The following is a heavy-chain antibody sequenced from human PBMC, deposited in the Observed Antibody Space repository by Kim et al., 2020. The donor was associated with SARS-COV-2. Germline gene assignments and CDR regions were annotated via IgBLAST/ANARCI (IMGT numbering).Heavy chain of an antibody. CDR3: ARSPSHDYGGQDWYFDI. Sequence: SETLSLTCTVPGGSISSYYWHWMRQPPGKGLEWIGYIYNSGSTNNNPSLKSRVTMSVDTSRNQFSLRLTSVTATDTAVNYCARSPSHDYGGQDWYFDIWG. V-gene: IGHV4-59*01. CDR2: IYNSGST. D-gene: IGHD4-17*01. CDR1: GGSISSYY. J-gene: IGHJ2*01.